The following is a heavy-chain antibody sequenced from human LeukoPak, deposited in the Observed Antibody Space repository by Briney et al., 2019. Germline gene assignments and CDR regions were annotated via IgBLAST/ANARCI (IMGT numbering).Heavy chain of an antibody. D-gene: IGHD6-13*01. J-gene: IGHJ4*02. V-gene: IGHV4-39*01. CDR1: GGSISSSSYY. CDR2: IYYSGST. CDR3: ARREAHGLAAAGSFDY. Sequence: SETLSLTCTVSGGSISSSSYYWGWIRQPPGKGLEWIGSIYYSGSTYYNPSLKSRVTISVDTSKNQFSLKLSSVTAADTAVYYCARREAHGLAAAGSFDYWGQGTLVTVSS.